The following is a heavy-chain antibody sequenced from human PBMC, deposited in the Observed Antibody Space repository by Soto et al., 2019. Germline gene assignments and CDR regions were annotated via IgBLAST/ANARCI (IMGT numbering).Heavy chain of an antibody. J-gene: IGHJ3*01. CDR2: IYPGDPDI. CDR1: GYSVTSYW. D-gene: IGHD5-12*01. V-gene: IGHV5-51*01. Sequence: GASLKISCTASGYSVTSYWIAWVRQMPGKGLEWMGIIYPGDPDIRYSRSFEGQVTISADKSITTAYLQWSSLKASDTAMYYCATQMATSQDACDLWGQGTMGTVSS. CDR3: ATQMATSQDACDL.